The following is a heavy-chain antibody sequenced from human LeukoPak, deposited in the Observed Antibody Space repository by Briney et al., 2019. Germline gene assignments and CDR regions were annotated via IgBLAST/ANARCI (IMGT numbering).Heavy chain of an antibody. Sequence: GASLRLSCAASGFTFSSYAMSWVRQAPGKGLEWVSAMSGSGGSTYYADSVKGRFTISRDNSKNTLYLQMNSLRAEDTAVYYCAKDCYDSSGYCLEDYWGQGTLVTVSS. CDR3: AKDCYDSSGYCLEDY. J-gene: IGHJ4*02. D-gene: IGHD3-22*01. CDR1: GFTFSSYA. V-gene: IGHV3-23*01. CDR2: MSGSGGST.